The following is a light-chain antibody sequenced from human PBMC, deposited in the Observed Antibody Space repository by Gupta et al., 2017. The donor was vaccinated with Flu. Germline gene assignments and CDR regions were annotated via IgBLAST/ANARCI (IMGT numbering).Light chain of an antibody. CDR3: QQSYSTPRT. V-gene: IGKV1-39*01. CDR2: AAS. J-gene: IGKJ1*01. CDR1: QSISTY. Sequence: DIQVPPSPSSLSASVGDRVTSTCRASQSISTYLNWYQQKPGKAPKLLIYAASSLQSEAPSRFSGSGSGTDFTLTISSLQPEDFATYYCQQSYSTPRTFGQGTKVEIK.